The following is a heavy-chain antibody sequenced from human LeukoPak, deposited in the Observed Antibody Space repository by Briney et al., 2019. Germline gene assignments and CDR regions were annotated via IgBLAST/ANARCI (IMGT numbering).Heavy chain of an antibody. CDR2: ISWNSGSI. Sequence: GRSLRLSCAASGFTFDDYAMHWVRQAPGKGLEWVSGISWNSGSIGYADSVKGRFTISRDNAKNSLYLQMNSLRAEDTALYYCAKDHFEAIAAAADGYYYGMDVWGQGTTVTVSS. V-gene: IGHV3-9*01. CDR3: AKDHFEAIAAAADGYYYGMDV. J-gene: IGHJ6*02. CDR1: GFTFDDYA. D-gene: IGHD6-13*01.